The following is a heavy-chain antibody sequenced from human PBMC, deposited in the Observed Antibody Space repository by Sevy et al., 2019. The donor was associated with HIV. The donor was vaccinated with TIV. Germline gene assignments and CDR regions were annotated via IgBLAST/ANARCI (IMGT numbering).Heavy chain of an antibody. CDR3: VKGLGMVQGALLSDDI. D-gene: IGHD3-10*01. V-gene: IGHV3-30*02. CDR1: GFTFSTYD. CDR2: IRHDGTTK. J-gene: IGHJ3*02. Sequence: GGSLRLSCAASGFTFSTYDMHWVRQAPGKGLEWVTFIRHDGTTKYYADSVKGRFTVSRDNSKNTLYLQMNSLRAEDTAVYYCVKGLGMVQGALLSDDIWGQGTKVTVSS.